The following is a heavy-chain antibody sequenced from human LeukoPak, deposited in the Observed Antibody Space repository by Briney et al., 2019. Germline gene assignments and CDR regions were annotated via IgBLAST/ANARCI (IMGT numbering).Heavy chain of an antibody. CDR1: GFTFSTYA. V-gene: IGHV3-21*01. CDR3: ARERGDGAAAYHDF. D-gene: IGHD6-13*01. J-gene: IGHJ4*02. CDR2: ISSGSNYI. Sequence: PGGSLRLSCASSGFTFSTYAMNWVRQAPGKGLEWVSSISSGSNYIYYADSMKGRFTISRDNAINSLYLQMDNLRAEDTAVYYCARERGDGAAAYHDFWGQGTLVTVSS.